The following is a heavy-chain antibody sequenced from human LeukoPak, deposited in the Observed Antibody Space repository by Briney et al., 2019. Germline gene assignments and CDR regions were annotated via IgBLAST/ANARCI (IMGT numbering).Heavy chain of an antibody. J-gene: IGHJ4*02. CDR2: INHSGST. CDR1: GGSFSGYY. CDR3: ARGPYSSGWYRY. V-gene: IGHV4-34*01. Sequence: PSETLSLTCAVYGGSFSGYYWSWIRRPPGKGLEWIGEINHSGSTNYNPSLKSRVTISVDTSKNQFSLKLSSVTAADTAVYYCARGPYSSGWYRYWGQGTLVTVSS. D-gene: IGHD6-19*01.